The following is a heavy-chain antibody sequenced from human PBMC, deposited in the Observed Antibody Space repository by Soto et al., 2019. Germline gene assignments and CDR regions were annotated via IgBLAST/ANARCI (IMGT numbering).Heavy chain of an antibody. V-gene: IGHV3-23*01. CDR3: AKSPYSAPLYGDYFDY. CDR1: GFTFSSYA. CDR2: ISGSGGST. D-gene: IGHD4-17*01. Sequence: GGSLRLSCAASGFTFSSYAMSWVRQAPGKGLEWVSAISGSGGSTYYADSVKGRFTISRDNSKNTLYLQMNSLRAEDTAVYYCAKSPYSAPLYGDYFDYWGQGTLVTVSS. J-gene: IGHJ4*02.